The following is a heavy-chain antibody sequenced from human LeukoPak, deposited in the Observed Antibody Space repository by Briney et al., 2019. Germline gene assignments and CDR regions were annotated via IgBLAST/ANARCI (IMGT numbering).Heavy chain of an antibody. CDR2: IYTSGST. D-gene: IGHD3-22*01. CDR3: ARKQRNYYDSSGYFVPDY. V-gene: IGHV4-4*07. CDR1: GVSISSYY. J-gene: IGHJ4*02. Sequence: MSSETLSLTCTVSGVSISSYYWSWIRQPAGKGLEWIGRIYTSGSTYYNPSLKSRVTISVDTSKNQFSLKLSSVTAADTAVYYCARKQRNYYDSSGYFVPDYWGQGTLVTVSS.